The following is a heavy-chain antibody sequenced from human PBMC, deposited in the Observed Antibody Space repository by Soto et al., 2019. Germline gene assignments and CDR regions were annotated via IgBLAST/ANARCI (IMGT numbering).Heavy chain of an antibody. D-gene: IGHD1-1*01. V-gene: IGHV1-69*04. CDR1: GGTLTSFA. CDR2: FITIVGMA. CDR3: PNSHDNYCYSGMDV. J-gene: IGHJ6*02. Sequence: QVQLLQSGAEVKKPGSSVKVYCKASGGTLTSFATTWVRQAPGQGLEWGGTFITIVGMAKYVQRFQGRITISADQSTNTLFMQVRSLSYADMAMYYCPNSHDNYCYSGMDVWGQGTTVTVSS.